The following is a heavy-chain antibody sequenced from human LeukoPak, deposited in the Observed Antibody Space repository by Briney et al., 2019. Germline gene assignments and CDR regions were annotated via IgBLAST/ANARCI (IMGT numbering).Heavy chain of an antibody. Sequence: GGSLRLSCAASGLTFSDYYMTWIRQAPGEGLEWVAYISSSGSNIYSADSVKGRFTVSRDNAKNSLFLHMNSLRAEDTAIYYCAIQIAMIVVVPYFDYWGQGTLVTVSS. CDR1: GLTFSDYY. J-gene: IGHJ4*02. CDR3: AIQIAMIVVVPYFDY. V-gene: IGHV3-11*04. D-gene: IGHD3-22*01. CDR2: ISSSGSNI.